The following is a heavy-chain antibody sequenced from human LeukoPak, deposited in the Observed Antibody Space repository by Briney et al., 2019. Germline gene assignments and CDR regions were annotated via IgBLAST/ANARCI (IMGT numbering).Heavy chain of an antibody. Sequence: ASVKVSCKASGYTFTSYDINWVRQATGQGLEWMGWMNPNSGNTGYAQKFQGRVTMTRNTSISTAYMELSSLRSEDTAVYYCATPAVAGLYFFDFWGQGTLVTVSS. V-gene: IGHV1-8*01. CDR3: ATPAVAGLYFFDF. D-gene: IGHD6-19*01. J-gene: IGHJ4*02. CDR1: GYTFTSYD. CDR2: MNPNSGNT.